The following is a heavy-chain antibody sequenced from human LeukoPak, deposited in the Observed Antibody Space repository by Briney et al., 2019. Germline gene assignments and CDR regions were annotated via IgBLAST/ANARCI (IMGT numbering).Heavy chain of an antibody. V-gene: IGHV1-2*02. CDR1: GYTFTGYY. Sequence: ASVKVSCKASGYTFTGYYMHWVRQAPGQGLEWMGWINPNSGGTNYAQKFQGRVTMTRDTSISTAYMELSRLRSDDTAVYYCARARVSGSYYSVGVLGYWGQGTLVTVSS. CDR3: ARARVSGSYYSVGVLGY. CDR2: INPNSGGT. J-gene: IGHJ4*02. D-gene: IGHD1-26*01.